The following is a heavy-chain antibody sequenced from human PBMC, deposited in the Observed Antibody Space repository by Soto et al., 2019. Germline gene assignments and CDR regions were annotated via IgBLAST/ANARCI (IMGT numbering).Heavy chain of an antibody. Sequence: GASVKVSCKVSGYTLTELSMHWVRQAPGKGLEWMGGFDPEGGETIYAQKFQGRVTMTEDTSTDTAYMELSSLRSEDTAVYYCATAGYYDSSGYYYGPFDYWGQGTLVTVSS. J-gene: IGHJ4*02. CDR2: FDPEGGET. V-gene: IGHV1-24*01. CDR3: ATAGYYDSSGYYYGPFDY. D-gene: IGHD3-22*01. CDR1: GYTLTELS.